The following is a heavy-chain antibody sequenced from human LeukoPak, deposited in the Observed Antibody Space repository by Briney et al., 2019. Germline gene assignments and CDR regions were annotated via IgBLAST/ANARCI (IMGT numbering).Heavy chain of an antibody. Sequence: ASVKVSCKASGYTFTGYYMHWVRQAPGQGLEWMGWINPNSGGTNYARKFQGRVTMTRDTSISTAYMELSRLRSDDTAVYYCARDTYSSSWYYWFDPWGQGTLVTVSS. V-gene: IGHV1-2*02. D-gene: IGHD6-13*01. CDR3: ARDTYSSSWYYWFDP. CDR1: GYTFTGYY. J-gene: IGHJ5*02. CDR2: INPNSGGT.